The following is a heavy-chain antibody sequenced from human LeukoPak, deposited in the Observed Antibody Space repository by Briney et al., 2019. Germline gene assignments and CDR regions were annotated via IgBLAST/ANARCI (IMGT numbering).Heavy chain of an antibody. V-gene: IGHV4-4*07. D-gene: IGHD6-13*01. Sequence: PSETLPLTCTASGGSISGYYWSWIRQPAGKGLEWIGRIYTSGNTNYNPSLRSRVTMSLDTSKSQFSLKLSSVTAADTAVYYCARDGAGTSGWFDPWGPGNLVTV. J-gene: IGHJ5*02. CDR2: IYTSGNT. CDR1: GGSISGYY. CDR3: ARDGAGTSGWFDP.